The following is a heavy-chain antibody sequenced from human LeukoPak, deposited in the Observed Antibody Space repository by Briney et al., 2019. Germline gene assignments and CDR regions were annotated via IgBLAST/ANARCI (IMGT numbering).Heavy chain of an antibody. CDR2: INHSGST. CDR3: ARGRDGYPSLDY. Sequence: SETLSLTCAVYGGSFSGYYWSWIRQPPGKGLEWIGEINHSGSTNYNPSLKSRVTISVDTSKNQFSLKLSSVTAADTAVYYCARGRDGYPSLDYWGQGTLVTVSS. V-gene: IGHV4-34*01. CDR1: GGSFSGYY. D-gene: IGHD5-24*01. J-gene: IGHJ4*02.